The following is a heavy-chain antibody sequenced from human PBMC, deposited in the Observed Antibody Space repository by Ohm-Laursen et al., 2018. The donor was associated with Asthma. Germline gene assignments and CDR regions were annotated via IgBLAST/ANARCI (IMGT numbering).Heavy chain of an antibody. J-gene: IGHJ4*02. V-gene: IGHV3-43*01. CDR3: AKGSSSWRGVDY. D-gene: IGHD6-13*01. CDR2: ISWDGGSS. Sequence: SLRLSCAASGFTFDDYTMHWVRQAPGKGLEWVSLISWDGGSSYYADSVKGRFTIYRDNSKNSLYLQMNSLRTEDTALYYCAKGSSSWRGVDYWGQGTVVTVSS. CDR1: GFTFDDYT.